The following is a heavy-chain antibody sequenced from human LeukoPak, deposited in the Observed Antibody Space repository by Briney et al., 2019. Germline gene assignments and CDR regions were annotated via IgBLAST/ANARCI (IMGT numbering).Heavy chain of an antibody. D-gene: IGHD2-21*01. CDR3: ARDPYCGGDCLNI. V-gene: IGHV3-48*04. J-gene: IGHJ3*02. CDR1: GFTFSSYA. Sequence: GGSLRLSCAASGFTFSSYAMNWVRQAPGKGLEWVSYISSSSSTIYYADSVKGRFTISRDNAKNSLYLQMNSLRAEDTAVYYCARDPYCGGDCLNIWGQGTMVTVSS. CDR2: ISSSSSTI.